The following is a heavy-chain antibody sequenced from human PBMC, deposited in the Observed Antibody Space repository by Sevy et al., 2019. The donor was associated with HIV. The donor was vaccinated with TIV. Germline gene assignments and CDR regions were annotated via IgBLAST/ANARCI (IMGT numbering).Heavy chain of an antibody. Sequence: GGSLRLSCAASGFTFSSYAMSWVRQAPGKGLEWVSAISGSGGSTYYADSVKGRFTISRDNSKNTLYLQMNSLRAEDMAVYYCAKMLLRYFDWSPPSGDYWGQGTLVTVSS. D-gene: IGHD3-9*01. CDR2: ISGSGGST. V-gene: IGHV3-23*01. CDR3: AKMLLRYFDWSPPSGDY. CDR1: GFTFSSYA. J-gene: IGHJ4*02.